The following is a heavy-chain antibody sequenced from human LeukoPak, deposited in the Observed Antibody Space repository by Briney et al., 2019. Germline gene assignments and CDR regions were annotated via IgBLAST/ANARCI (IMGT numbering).Heavy chain of an antibody. Sequence: GGSLRLSCAVSGFTFSSYAMSWVRQAPGKGLEWVSAISGSGGSTYYADSVKGRCTISRDNSKNTLYLQMNSLRAEDTAVYYCAKDLYYYDSSGLLDYWGQGTLVTVSS. V-gene: IGHV3-23*01. CDR1: GFTFSSYA. CDR2: ISGSGGST. J-gene: IGHJ4*02. D-gene: IGHD3-22*01. CDR3: AKDLYYYDSSGLLDY.